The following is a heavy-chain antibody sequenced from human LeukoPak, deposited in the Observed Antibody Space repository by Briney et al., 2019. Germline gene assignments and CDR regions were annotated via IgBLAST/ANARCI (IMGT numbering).Heavy chain of an antibody. Sequence: ETLSLTCTVSGGSISSSSYYWGWVRQAPGKGREWVARINSDGSEQNYVDSVKGRFTISRDNAKNSLHLQMNSLRAEDTAVYYCVRGGRWYGDNWGQGTLVTVSS. CDR1: GGSISSSSYY. V-gene: IGHV3-7*01. CDR3: VRGGRWYGDN. J-gene: IGHJ4*02. D-gene: IGHD6-13*01. CDR2: INSDGSEQ.